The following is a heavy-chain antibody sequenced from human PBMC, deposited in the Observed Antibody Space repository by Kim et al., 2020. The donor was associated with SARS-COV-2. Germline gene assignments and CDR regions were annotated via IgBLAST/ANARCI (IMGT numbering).Heavy chain of an antibody. J-gene: IGHJ5*02. CDR2: IDPSDSYT. Sequence: GESLKISCKGSGYSFTSYWISWVRQMPGKGLEWMGRIDPSDSYTNYSPSFQGHVTISADKSISTAYLQWSSLKASDTAMYYCARHGGLIAAAGPGDWFDPWGQGTLVTVSS. V-gene: IGHV5-10-1*01. CDR3: ARHGGLIAAAGPGDWFDP. CDR1: GYSFTSYW. D-gene: IGHD6-13*01.